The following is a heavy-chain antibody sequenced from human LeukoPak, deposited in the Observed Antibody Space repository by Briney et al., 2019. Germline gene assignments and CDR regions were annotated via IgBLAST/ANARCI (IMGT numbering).Heavy chain of an antibody. Sequence: PSETLSLTCTVPGGSISSSSYYWGWIRQPPGKGLEWIGTIYYSGSTYYNPSLKSRVTISVDTSKNQFSLKLRSVTAADTAVYYCARLPGSLDAFDMWGQGTMVTVSS. D-gene: IGHD1-1*01. V-gene: IGHV4-39*07. CDR2: IYYSGST. CDR3: ARLPGSLDAFDM. CDR1: GGSISSSSYY. J-gene: IGHJ3*02.